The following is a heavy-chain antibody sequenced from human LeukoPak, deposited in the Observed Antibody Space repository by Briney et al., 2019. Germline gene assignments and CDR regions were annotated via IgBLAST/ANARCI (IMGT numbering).Heavy chain of an antibody. CDR2: INWNGGST. J-gene: IGHJ4*02. CDR1: GFTFDDYG. Sequence: GGSLRLSCAASGFTFDDYGMSWVRQAPGKGLEWVSGINWNGGSTGYADSVKGRFTISRDNAKTSLYLQMNSLRAEDTALYYCARDSPYPIAVAGTFDYWGQGTLVTVSS. CDR3: ARDSPYPIAVAGTFDY. D-gene: IGHD6-19*01. V-gene: IGHV3-20*04.